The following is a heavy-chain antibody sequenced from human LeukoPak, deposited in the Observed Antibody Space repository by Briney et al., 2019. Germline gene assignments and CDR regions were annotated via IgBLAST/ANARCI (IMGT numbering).Heavy chain of an antibody. Sequence: SETLSLTCTVSGGSVSSYYWSWIRQPPGKGLEWIGYIYYSGTTTYNPSLKSRVTISVDTSKNQFSLKLSSATGADTAVYYCARHSSGWSDFDYWGQGTLVTVSS. J-gene: IGHJ4*02. CDR2: IYYSGTT. D-gene: IGHD6-19*01. CDR1: GGSVSSYY. CDR3: ARHSSGWSDFDY. V-gene: IGHV4-59*08.